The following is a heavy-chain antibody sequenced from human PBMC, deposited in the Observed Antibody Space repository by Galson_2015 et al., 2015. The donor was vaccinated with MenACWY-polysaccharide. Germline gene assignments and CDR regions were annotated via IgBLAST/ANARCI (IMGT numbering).Heavy chain of an antibody. CDR2: IGGRGNST. Sequence: SLRLSCAASGFTLSDYAMSWVRQAPGKGLEWVSGIGGRGNSTYYADSVKGRFTISRDNSKNTLFLQMNSLRAEDTAVYYCAKDLSYYYDSDSSYPWYFDYWGQGTLVTVSS. CDR1: GFTLSDYA. CDR3: AKDLSYYYDSDSSYPWYFDY. D-gene: IGHD3-22*01. V-gene: IGHV3-23*01. J-gene: IGHJ4*02.